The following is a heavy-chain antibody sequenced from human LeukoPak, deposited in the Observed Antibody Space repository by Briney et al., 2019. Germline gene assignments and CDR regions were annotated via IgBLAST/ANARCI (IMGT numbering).Heavy chain of an antibody. CDR3: ARGRGRAAVDY. V-gene: IGHV4-59*01. J-gene: IGHJ4*02. Sequence: SETLSLTCTVSGGSISDYYWTWIRQPPGMGLEWIGYINYSGGTNYNPPLKSRVTISVDTSKNHFSLRLTSATAADTAVYYCARGRGRAAVDYWGQGTLVTVSS. CDR1: GGSISDYY. D-gene: IGHD6-25*01. CDR2: INYSGGT.